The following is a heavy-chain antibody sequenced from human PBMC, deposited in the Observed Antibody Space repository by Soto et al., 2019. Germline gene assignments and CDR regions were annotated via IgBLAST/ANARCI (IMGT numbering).Heavy chain of an antibody. CDR3: ARGCSSGWFSHAFES. Sequence: ASVKVSCKASGYTFTSYGISWVRQAPGQGLEWMGWISAYNGNTNYAQKLQGRVTMTTDTSTSTAYMELRSLRSDDTAVYYCARGCSSGWFSHAFESWGQGTMVTVSS. D-gene: IGHD6-13*01. J-gene: IGHJ3*02. V-gene: IGHV1-18*01. CDR2: ISAYNGNT. CDR1: GYTFTSYG.